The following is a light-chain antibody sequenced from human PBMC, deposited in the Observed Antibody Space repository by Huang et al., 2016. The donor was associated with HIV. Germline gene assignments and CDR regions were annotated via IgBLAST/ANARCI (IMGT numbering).Light chain of an antibody. CDR1: QSISSW. CDR3: QQYDSYSRWT. V-gene: IGKV1-5*03. Sequence: DIQMTQSPSTLSASVGDRVSITCRASQSISSWLAWYQQKPGKAPQLLLYQASSLQNGVPSRFSGSGSGTEFTLTISSLQPDDFATYYCQQYDSYSRWTFGQGTKVEVK. CDR2: QAS. J-gene: IGKJ1*01.